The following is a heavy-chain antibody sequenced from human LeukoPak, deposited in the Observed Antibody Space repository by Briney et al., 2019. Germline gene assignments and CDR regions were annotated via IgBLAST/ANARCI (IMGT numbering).Heavy chain of an antibody. Sequence: SETLSLTCTVSGGSISSSSYYWGWIRQPPGKGLEWIGSIYYSGSTYYNPSLKSRVTISVDTSKNQFSLKLSSVTAADTAVYYCASHAGHYYFDYWGQGTLVTVSS. V-gene: IGHV4-39*07. CDR2: IYYSGST. J-gene: IGHJ4*02. CDR3: ASHAGHYYFDY. D-gene: IGHD6-13*01. CDR1: GGSISSSSYY.